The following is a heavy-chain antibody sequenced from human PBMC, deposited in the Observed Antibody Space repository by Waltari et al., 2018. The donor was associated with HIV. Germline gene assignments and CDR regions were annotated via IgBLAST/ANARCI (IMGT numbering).Heavy chain of an antibody. Sequence: QLQESGPGLVKPSQTLSLTCTVSGGSISSGSYHWSWIRQPAGKGLEWIGRLYTSGSTDHNPSLKGRATISGDTSKNQFSLKLSSVTAADTAVYYCARGVVGGYDLGNNWFDPWGQGTLVTVSS. CDR1: GGSISSGSYH. J-gene: IGHJ5*02. CDR3: ARGVVGGYDLGNNWFDP. V-gene: IGHV4-61*02. D-gene: IGHD5-12*01. CDR2: LYTSGST.